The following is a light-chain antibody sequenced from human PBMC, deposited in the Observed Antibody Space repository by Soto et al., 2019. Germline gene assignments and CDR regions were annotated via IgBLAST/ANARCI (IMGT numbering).Light chain of an antibody. Sequence: DIKMTQSPSSLSASVGDRVTITCRASQSISNYLNWYHQKPGKAPKLLIYSASPLQSGVPPRSSGSGSGAAFPRNLSSLQPEDFASYYGQRSYTTAQTFGEGTKVEIK. CDR3: QRSYTTAQT. CDR2: SAS. V-gene: IGKV1-39*01. CDR1: QSISNY. J-gene: IGKJ1*01.